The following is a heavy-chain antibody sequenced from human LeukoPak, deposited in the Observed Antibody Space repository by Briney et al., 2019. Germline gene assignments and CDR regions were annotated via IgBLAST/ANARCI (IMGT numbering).Heavy chain of an antibody. D-gene: IGHD2-2*01. CDR2: INPNSGGT. V-gene: IGHV1-2*02. Sequence: ASVKVSCKASGYTFTGHYIHWVRQAPGQGLEWMGWINPNSGGTNYAQKFQGRVTMTRDTSISTAYMELSRLRSDDTAVYYCARDTGYQLLHDYYYYMDVWGKGTTVTISS. J-gene: IGHJ6*03. CDR1: GYTFTGHY. CDR3: ARDTGYQLLHDYYYYMDV.